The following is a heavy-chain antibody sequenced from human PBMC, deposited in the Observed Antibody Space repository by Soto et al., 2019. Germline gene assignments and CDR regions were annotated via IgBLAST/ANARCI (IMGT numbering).Heavy chain of an antibody. Sequence: PSETLSLTCSVSGASMNNYYGSWVRQPPGGGLEWIGYMYSSGSSNYNSSLKSRVTISVDTSKNQFSLKLSSVTAADTAVYYCVRSGHTFGGVMWGLGTLVTVSS. CDR2: MYSSGSS. V-gene: IGHV4-59*01. CDR1: GASMNNYY. CDR3: VRSGHTFGGVM. J-gene: IGHJ4*02. D-gene: IGHD3-16*01.